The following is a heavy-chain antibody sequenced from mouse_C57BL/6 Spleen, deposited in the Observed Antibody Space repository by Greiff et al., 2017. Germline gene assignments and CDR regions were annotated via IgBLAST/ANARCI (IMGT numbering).Heavy chain of an antibody. V-gene: IGHV5-16*01. CDR1: GFTFSDYY. CDR3: ARDGDRYFDV. J-gene: IGHJ1*03. CDR2: INYDGSST. Sequence: EVNVVESEGGLVQPGSSMKLSCTASGFTFSDYYMAWVRQVPEKGLEWVANINYDGSSTYYLDSLKSRFIISRDNAKNILYLQMSSLKSEDTATYYCARDGDRYFDVWGTGTTVTVSS.